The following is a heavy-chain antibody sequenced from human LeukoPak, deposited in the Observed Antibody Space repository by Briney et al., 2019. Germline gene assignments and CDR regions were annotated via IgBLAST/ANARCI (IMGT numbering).Heavy chain of an antibody. Sequence: ASVKVSCKASGYTFTGYYMHWVRQAPGQGLEWMGWINPNRGGTNYAQKFQGRVTMTRDTSISTAYMELSRLRSDDTAVYYCARDGYDSSLYYYYYGMDVWGQGTTVTVSS. CDR3: ARDGYDSSLYYYYYGMDV. CDR2: INPNRGGT. CDR1: GYTFTGYY. D-gene: IGHD5-12*01. V-gene: IGHV1-2*02. J-gene: IGHJ6*02.